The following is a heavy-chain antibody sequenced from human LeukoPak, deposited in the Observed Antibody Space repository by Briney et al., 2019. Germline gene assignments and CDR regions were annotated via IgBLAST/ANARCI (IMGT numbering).Heavy chain of an antibody. D-gene: IGHD6-13*01. CDR1: GFTFSNYG. CDR2: ISSSSSYI. J-gene: IGHJ5*02. V-gene: IGHV3-21*01. Sequence: PGGSLRLSCTASGFTFSNYGMHWVRQAPGKGLEWVSSISSSSSYIYYADSVKGRFTISRDNAKNSLYLQMNSLRAEDTAVYYCARDSRSRGYNWFDPWGQGTLVTVSS. CDR3: ARDSRSRGYNWFDP.